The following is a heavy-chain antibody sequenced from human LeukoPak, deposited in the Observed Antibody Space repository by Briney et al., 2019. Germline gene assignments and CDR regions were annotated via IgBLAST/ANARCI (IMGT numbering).Heavy chain of an antibody. D-gene: IGHD3-9*01. Sequence: SVKVSCKASGGTLNTYALSWVRQAPGQGLEWMGGIIPIYNTANYAQKFQGRVTITADESTSTAYMELSSLRSEDTAVYYCARDRDDILTGFFDYWGQGTLVTVSS. CDR1: GGTLNTYA. CDR3: ARDRDDILTGFFDY. V-gene: IGHV1-69*01. CDR2: IIPIYNTA. J-gene: IGHJ4*02.